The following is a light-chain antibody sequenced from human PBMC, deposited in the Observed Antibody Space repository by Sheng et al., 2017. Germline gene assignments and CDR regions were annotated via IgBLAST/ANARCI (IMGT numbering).Light chain of an antibody. J-gene: IGLJ2*01. CDR3: QSYDSSLSGSV. CDR2: DNN. Sequence: QSVLTQPPSVSGAPGQRVAISCTGSSSNIGAGHDVHWYRQRPGTAPKLLIYDNNIRPSGVPARFSGSKSGTSASLAITGLQAEDEADYYCQSYDSSLSGSVFGGGTKLIVL. V-gene: IGLV1-40*01. CDR1: SSNIGAGHD.